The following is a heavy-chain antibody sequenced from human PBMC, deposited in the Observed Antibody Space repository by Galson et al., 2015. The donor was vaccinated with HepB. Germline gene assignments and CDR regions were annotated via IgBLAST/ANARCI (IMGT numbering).Heavy chain of an antibody. CDR3: ARDPRSSSWDYFAY. V-gene: IGHV3-9*01. D-gene: IGHD6-13*01. J-gene: IGHJ4*02. Sequence: SLRLSCAVSGFTFDDYAMHWVRQAPGKGLEWVSSISWNGGTIGYADSVRGRFTVARDNAKNSLSLHMNSLRTEDTALYYCARDPRSSSWDYFAYWGQGTLLTFSS. CDR1: GFTFDDYA. CDR2: ISWNGGTI.